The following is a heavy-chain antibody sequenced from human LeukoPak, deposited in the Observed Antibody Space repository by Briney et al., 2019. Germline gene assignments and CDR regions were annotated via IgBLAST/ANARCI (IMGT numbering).Heavy chain of an antibody. CDR1: GDSISSGDYC. CDR3: ARVNLGGHSYYYMDV. V-gene: IGHV4-30-4*08. CDR2: IYYSGST. Sequence: SETLSLTCTVSGDSISSGDYCWSWILQPPWKGLEWIGYIYYSGSTYYDPSLKSRVTISVDTSKNQFSLKLTSVTAADTAVFYCARVNLGGHSYYYMDVWGKGTTVTVSS. D-gene: IGHD3-16*01. J-gene: IGHJ6*03.